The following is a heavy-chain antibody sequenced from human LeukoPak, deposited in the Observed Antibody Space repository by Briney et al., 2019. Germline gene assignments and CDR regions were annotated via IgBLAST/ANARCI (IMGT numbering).Heavy chain of an antibody. D-gene: IGHD3-9*01. J-gene: IGHJ4*02. CDR3: ARSGLRYFDCPDY. V-gene: IGHV3-7*03. CDR1: GFTFSTNW. Sequence: PGRSLRLSCAASGFTFSTNWMSWVRQAPGNGLEWVATIKQDGSEKYYVDSVKGRFTISRDNAKNSLSLQRNGMRAEDTAVYYCARSGLRYFDCPDYWGQGALVTVSS. CDR2: IKQDGSEK.